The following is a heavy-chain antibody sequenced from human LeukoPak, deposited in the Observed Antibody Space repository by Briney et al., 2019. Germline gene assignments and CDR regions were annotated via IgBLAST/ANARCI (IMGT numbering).Heavy chain of an antibody. D-gene: IGHD3-22*01. V-gene: IGHV3-30*18. Sequence: PGRSLRLSCAASGFTFSSYGMHWVRQAPGKGLEWVAVISYDGSNKYYADSVKGRFTISRDNSKNTLYLQMNSLRAEDTAVYYCAKGHVYYYDSSVLPGDYWGQGTLVTVSS. J-gene: IGHJ4*02. CDR1: GFTFSSYG. CDR2: ISYDGSNK. CDR3: AKGHVYYYDSSVLPGDY.